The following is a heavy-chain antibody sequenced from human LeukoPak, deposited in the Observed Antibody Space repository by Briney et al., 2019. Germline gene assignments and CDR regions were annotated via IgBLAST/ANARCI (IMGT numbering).Heavy chain of an antibody. Sequence: ASVKVSCKASGYTFTSYYMHWVRQAPGQGLEWMGIINPGGGSTSYAQKFQGRVTMTRDTSTSTVYMELSSLRSEDTAVYYCARASPYYYDSSGGHDYWGQGTLVTVSS. D-gene: IGHD3-22*01. CDR1: GYTFTSYY. J-gene: IGHJ4*02. CDR3: ARASPYYYDSSGGHDY. V-gene: IGHV1-46*01. CDR2: INPGGGST.